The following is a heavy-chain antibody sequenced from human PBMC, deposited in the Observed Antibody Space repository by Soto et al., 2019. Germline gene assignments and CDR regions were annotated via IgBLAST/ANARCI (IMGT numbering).Heavy chain of an antibody. J-gene: IGHJ4*02. Sequence: PSETLSLTCTVSGGSVSSSIYFWSWIRQPPGKGLEWIGFIHNSGSTNYNPSLKSRVTTSVDTSKNQFSLKLSSVTAADTAVYYCAMIYCSGGNCYSTIWGQGTLVTVSS. CDR2: IHNSGST. D-gene: IGHD2-15*01. V-gene: IGHV4-61*01. CDR1: GGSVSSSIYF. CDR3: AMIYCSGGNCYSTI.